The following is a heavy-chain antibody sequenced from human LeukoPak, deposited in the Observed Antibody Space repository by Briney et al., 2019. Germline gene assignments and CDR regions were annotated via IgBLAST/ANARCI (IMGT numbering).Heavy chain of an antibody. CDR2: FRSKAYGGTT. Sequence: GRPLRLSCTASGFTFGDYAMSWVRQAPGKGLEWVGFFRSKAYGGTTEYAASVKGRFTISRDDSKSIAYLQMNSLKTEDTAVYYCTKPTVTIEAYFDYWGQGTLVTVSS. D-gene: IGHD4-17*01. CDR1: GFTFGDYA. V-gene: IGHV3-49*04. CDR3: TKPTVTIEAYFDY. J-gene: IGHJ4*02.